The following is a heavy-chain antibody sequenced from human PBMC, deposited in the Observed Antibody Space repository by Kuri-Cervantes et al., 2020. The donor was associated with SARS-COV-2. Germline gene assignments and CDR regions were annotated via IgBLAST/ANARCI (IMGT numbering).Heavy chain of an antibody. D-gene: IGHD6-19*01. J-gene: IGHJ5*02. Sequence: ASVKVSCKASGYTSTSYGISWVRQAPGQGLEWMGWISAYNGNTNYAQKLQGRVTMTTDTSTSTAYMELRSLRSEDTAVYYCARDSGAGSSGWSGFDPWGQGTLVTVSS. CDR3: ARDSGAGSSGWSGFDP. CDR2: ISAYNGNT. V-gene: IGHV1-18*04. CDR1: GYTSTSYG.